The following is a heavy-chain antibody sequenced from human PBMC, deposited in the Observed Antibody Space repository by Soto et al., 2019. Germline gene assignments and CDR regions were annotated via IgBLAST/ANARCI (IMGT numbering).Heavy chain of an antibody. CDR3: ASARFGELAPAEYFQH. CDR1: GGTFSSYA. Sequence: QVQLVQSGAEVKKPGSSVKVSCKASGGTFSSYAISWVRQAPGQGLEWMGGIIPIFGTANYAQKFQGRVTLPADESTRTAYMELSSLRSEDTAVYYCASARFGELAPAEYFQHWGQGTLVTVSS. CDR2: IIPIFGTA. V-gene: IGHV1-69*01. J-gene: IGHJ1*01. D-gene: IGHD3-10*01.